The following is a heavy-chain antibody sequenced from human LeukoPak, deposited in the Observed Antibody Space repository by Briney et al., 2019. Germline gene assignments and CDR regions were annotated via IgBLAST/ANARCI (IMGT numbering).Heavy chain of an antibody. CDR2: IYYSGST. CDR1: GASISSYY. V-gene: IGHV4-59*01. J-gene: IGHJ4*02. CDR3: ARDGYNFAFDY. D-gene: IGHD5-24*01. Sequence: SETLSLTCTVSGASISSYYWSWIRQPPGKGPEWIGYIYYSGSTNYNPSLKSRVSFSVDTSKNQFSLKLSSVTAADTAVYYCARDGYNFAFDYWGQGTLVTVSS.